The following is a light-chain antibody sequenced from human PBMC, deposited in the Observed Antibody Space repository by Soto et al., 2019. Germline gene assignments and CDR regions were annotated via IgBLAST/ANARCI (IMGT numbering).Light chain of an antibody. CDR1: QSVSSN. CDR2: GAS. CDR3: QQYNNWAGT. V-gene: IGKV3-15*01. J-gene: IGKJ1*01. Sequence: EIVMTQSPATLSVSPGIRATLSCRAGQSVSSNLAWYQQKPGQAPRLLIYGASTRATGIPARFSGSGSGTEFTLTISSLQSEDFAVYYCQQYNNWAGTFGQGNKVNIK.